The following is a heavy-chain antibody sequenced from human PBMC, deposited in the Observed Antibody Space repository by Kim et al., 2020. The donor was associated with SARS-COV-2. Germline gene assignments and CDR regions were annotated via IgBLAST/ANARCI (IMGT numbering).Heavy chain of an antibody. J-gene: IGHJ4*02. V-gene: IGHV4-39*07. Sequence: SETLSLTCTVSGGSISSSSYYWGWIRQPPGKGLEWIGSIYYSGSTYYNPSLKSRVTISVDTSKNQFSLKLSSVTAADTAVYYCARYRDPHSSGWYLSRKYYFDYWGQGTLVTVSS. CDR1: GGSISSSSYY. CDR3: ARYRDPHSSGWYLSRKYYFDY. CDR2: IYYSGST. D-gene: IGHD6-19*01.